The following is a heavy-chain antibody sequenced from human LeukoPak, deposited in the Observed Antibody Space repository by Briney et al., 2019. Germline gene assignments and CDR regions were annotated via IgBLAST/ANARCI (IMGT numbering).Heavy chain of an antibody. J-gene: IGHJ4*02. CDR2: IWYDESKK. CDR1: GFTFSSYT. Sequence: GRSLRLSCAASGFTFSSYTMHWVRQAPGKWLEWVAVIWYDESKKYYADSVKGRFTISRDISKNTLYLQMNSLRAEDKAVYYCAKDPARYGGTYYFDYWGQGILVTVS. V-gene: IGHV3-33*06. D-gene: IGHD1-26*01. CDR3: AKDPARYGGTYYFDY.